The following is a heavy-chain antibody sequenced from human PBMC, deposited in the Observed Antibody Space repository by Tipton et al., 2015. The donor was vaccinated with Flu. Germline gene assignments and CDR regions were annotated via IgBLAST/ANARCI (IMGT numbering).Heavy chain of an antibody. D-gene: IGHD2-21*02. V-gene: IGHV1-18*04. CDR2: ISAYNGVT. CDR1: GYIFLNYG. Sequence: QVQLVQSGPELKKPGASVKVSCKASGYIFLNYGITWVRQAPGQGLEWMGWISAYNGVTKYPQKVQDRVTLTTDSSTTTAYMELRSLRSNDTAVYFCARDHEAYCTGDCYPDSWGQGTLVSVSS. CDR3: ARDHEAYCTGDCYPDS. J-gene: IGHJ4*02.